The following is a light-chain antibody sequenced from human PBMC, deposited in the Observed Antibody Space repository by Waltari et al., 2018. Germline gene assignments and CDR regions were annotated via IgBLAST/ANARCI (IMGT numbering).Light chain of an antibody. J-gene: IGKJ3*01. CDR3: QQNYNSPRT. CDR2: AAT. V-gene: IGKV1-39*01. Sequence: DIQLTQSPSSLSASVGDRVTITCRASQSIDNYVNWYQQREGRAPQLLIHAATSLPTGAPSRFSGSGSGTDFTLTITNLRPEDIATYYCQQNYNSPRTFGPGTKVDIK. CDR1: QSIDNY.